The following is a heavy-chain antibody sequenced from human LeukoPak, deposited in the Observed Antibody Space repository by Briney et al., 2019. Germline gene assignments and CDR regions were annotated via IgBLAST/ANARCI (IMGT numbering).Heavy chain of an antibody. D-gene: IGHD3-10*01. CDR3: ARMDYYGSGSHYKRRDYFDAFDI. Sequence: PSETLSLTCTVSGGSISSSSYYWGWIRQPPGKGLECIGSIYYSGSTYYNPSLKSRVTISLDTSKNQFSLKLSSVTAADTAVYYCARMDYYGSGSHYKRRDYFDAFDIWGQGTMVTVSS. CDR1: GGSISSSSYY. J-gene: IGHJ3*02. V-gene: IGHV4-39*07. CDR2: IYYSGST.